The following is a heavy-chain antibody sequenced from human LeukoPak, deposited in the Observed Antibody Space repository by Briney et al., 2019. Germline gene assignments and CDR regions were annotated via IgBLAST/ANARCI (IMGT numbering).Heavy chain of an antibody. D-gene: IGHD6-19*01. J-gene: IGHJ4*02. V-gene: IGHV4-39*01. CDR3: ARTEAFFQWPFDY. CDR1: GGSISSSSYY. CDR2: IYYSGST. Sequence: SETLSLTCTVSGGSISSSSYYWGWLRQPPGKGLEWIGSIYYSGSTYYNPSLKSRVTISVDTSKNQFSLKLSSVTAADTAVYYCARTEAFFQWPFDYWGQGTLVTVSS.